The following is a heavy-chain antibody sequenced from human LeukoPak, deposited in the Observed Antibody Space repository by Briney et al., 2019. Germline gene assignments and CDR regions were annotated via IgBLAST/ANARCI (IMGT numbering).Heavy chain of an antibody. CDR2: ISYDGNNK. Sequence: PWGSLRLSCAASGFTFSSYGMHWVRQAPGRGLEWVAVISYDGNNKYYADSVKGRFTISRDNSKNTLYLQMDNLRAEDTAAYYCAKYQRQWLPKGGFDYWGQGTLVTVSS. J-gene: IGHJ4*02. CDR3: AKYQRQWLPKGGFDY. CDR1: GFTFSSYG. D-gene: IGHD6-19*01. V-gene: IGHV3-30*18.